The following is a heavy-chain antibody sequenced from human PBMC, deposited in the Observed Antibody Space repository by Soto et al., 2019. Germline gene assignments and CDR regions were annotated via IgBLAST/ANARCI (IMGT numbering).Heavy chain of an antibody. J-gene: IGHJ6*02. CDR3: ARPQGGKLLYYYGMDV. CDR1: GFTFSSYG. D-gene: IGHD2-21*01. CDR2: IWYDGSNK. Sequence: SLRLSCAASGFTFSSYGMHWVRQAPGKGLEWVAVIWYDGSNKYYADSVKGRFTISRDNSKNTLYLQMKSLRAEDTAVYYCARPQGGKLLYYYGMDVWGQGTTVTVSS. V-gene: IGHV3-33*01.